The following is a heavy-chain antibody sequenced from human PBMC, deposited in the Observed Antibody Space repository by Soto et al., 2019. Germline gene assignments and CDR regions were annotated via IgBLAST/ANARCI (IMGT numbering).Heavy chain of an antibody. Sequence: SVKVSCKASGDTFSTYTITWMRQAPGQGLEWMGGIIPRSATSNYAQKFQGRVTITADESTSTAYMELSSLRSEDTAVYYCARDFHYYDSSGMSDAFDIWGQGTMVTVSS. J-gene: IGHJ3*02. CDR1: GDTFSTYT. D-gene: IGHD3-22*01. V-gene: IGHV1-69*13. CDR2: IIPRSATS. CDR3: ARDFHYYDSSGMSDAFDI.